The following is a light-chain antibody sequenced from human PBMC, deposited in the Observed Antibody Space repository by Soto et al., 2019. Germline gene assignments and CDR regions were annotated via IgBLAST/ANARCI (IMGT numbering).Light chain of an antibody. V-gene: IGKV4-1*01. CDR3: QKLNSYPPT. CDR2: AES. J-gene: IGKJ5*01. Sequence: DIVMTQSPDSLAVSLCERATINCKSIQSLLYISNNQNYLNWYQQKPGKAPKLLIYAESTLQSGVPSRLSGSGSGTDLNLTISRLQPEDFATYYCQKLNSYPPTFGQGTRLDIK. CDR1: QSLLYISNNQNY.